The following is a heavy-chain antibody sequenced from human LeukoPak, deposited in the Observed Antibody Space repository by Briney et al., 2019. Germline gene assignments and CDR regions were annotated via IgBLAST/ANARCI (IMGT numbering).Heavy chain of an antibody. J-gene: IGHJ4*02. CDR2: IYSGGST. Sequence: GGSLRLSCAASGFTVSSNYMSWVRQAPGKGLEWVSVIYSGGSTYYADSVKGRFTISRDKSKNTLYLQMNSLRAEDTAVYYCAREARIGYYYFDYWGQGTLVTVSS. CDR1: GFTVSSNY. D-gene: IGHD3-3*01. V-gene: IGHV3-66*01. CDR3: AREARIGYYYFDY.